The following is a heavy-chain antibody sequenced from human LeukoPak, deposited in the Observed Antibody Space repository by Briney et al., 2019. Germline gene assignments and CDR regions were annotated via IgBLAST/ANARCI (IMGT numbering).Heavy chain of an antibody. J-gene: IGHJ3*02. CDR3: ARETLINVDAFDI. Sequence: GGSLRLSCAASGFTLCSYWMHWVRQAPGKGLVWVSRINSDGSSTGYADSVKGRFTISRDNAKNTLYLQIKSLRVEDTALYYCARETLINVDAFDIWGQGTMVTVSS. CDR1: GFTLCSYW. CDR2: INSDGSST. D-gene: IGHD3-16*01. V-gene: IGHV3-74*01.